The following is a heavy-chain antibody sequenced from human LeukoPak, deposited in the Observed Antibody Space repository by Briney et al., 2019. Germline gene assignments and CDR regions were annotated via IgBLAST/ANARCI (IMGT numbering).Heavy chain of an antibody. J-gene: IGHJ5*02. V-gene: IGHV7-4-1*02. D-gene: IGHD3-3*01. CDR1: GYTFTSYA. CDR3: ARGGPLYFWSGYSNWFDP. Sequence: ASVKVSCKASGYTFTSYAMNWVRQAPGQGLEWMGWINTNTGNPTYARGFTGRFVFSLDTSVSTAYLQISSLKAEDTAVYYCARGGPLYFWSGYSNWFDPWGQGTLVTVSS. CDR2: INTNTGNP.